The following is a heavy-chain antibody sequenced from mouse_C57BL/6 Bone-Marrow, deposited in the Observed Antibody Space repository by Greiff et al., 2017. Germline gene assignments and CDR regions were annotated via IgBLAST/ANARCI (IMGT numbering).Heavy chain of an antibody. CDR3: ESLYDDDENY. CDR2: ILPGGGST. J-gene: IGHJ2*01. D-gene: IGHD2-4*01. Sequence: VQLQQSGAELMKPGASVKLSCKATGYTFTGYWIEWVKQRPGNGLEWIGEILPGGGSTNYNEKFKGKATFTADTSSNTAYMQLSSLATEDSAIYSCESLYDDDENYWGQGTTLTVSS. CDR1: GYTFTGYW. V-gene: IGHV1-9*01.